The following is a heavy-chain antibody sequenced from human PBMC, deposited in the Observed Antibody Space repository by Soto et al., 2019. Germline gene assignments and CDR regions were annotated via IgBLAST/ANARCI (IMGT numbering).Heavy chain of an antibody. CDR3: AKGFGGYDSNYYYYGMDV. CDR2: ISWDGGST. V-gene: IGHV3-43D*04. Sequence: LRLSCAASGFTFDDYAMHWVRQAPGKGLEWVSLISWDGGSTYYADSVKGRFTISRDNSKNSLYLQMNSLRAEDTALYYCAKGFGGYDSNYYYYGMDVWGQGTTVTVSS. CDR1: GFTFDDYA. D-gene: IGHD5-12*01. J-gene: IGHJ6*02.